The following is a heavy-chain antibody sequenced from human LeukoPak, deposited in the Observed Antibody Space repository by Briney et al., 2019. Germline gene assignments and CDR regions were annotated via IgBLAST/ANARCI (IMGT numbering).Heavy chain of an antibody. CDR1: GYTFTGYY. CDR2: INPNSGYT. D-gene: IGHD6-19*01. J-gene: IGHJ5*02. Sequence: ASVNVSCKASGYTFTGYYMHWVRQPPGQGLEWMGWINPNSGYTNYAQKFQDRVTMTMDTSISTVYIYLSMLRSNDTAVYYCARVLQQWTRSWFDRWGQGTLVTVSS. V-gene: IGHV1-2*02. CDR3: ARVLQQWTRSWFDR.